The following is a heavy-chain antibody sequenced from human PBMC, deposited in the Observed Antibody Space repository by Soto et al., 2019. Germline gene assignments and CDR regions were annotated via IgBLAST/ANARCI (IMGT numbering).Heavy chain of an antibody. V-gene: IGHV4-59*01. CDR3: ARGITGTTHYYYYYMDV. Sequence: PSETLSLTCTVSGGSISSYYWSWIRQPPGKGLEWIGYIYYSGSTNYNPSLKSRVTISVDTSKNQFSLKLSSVTAADTAMYYCARGITGTTHYYYYYMDVWGKGTTVTVSS. J-gene: IGHJ6*03. CDR1: GGSISSYY. CDR2: IYYSGST. D-gene: IGHD1-7*01.